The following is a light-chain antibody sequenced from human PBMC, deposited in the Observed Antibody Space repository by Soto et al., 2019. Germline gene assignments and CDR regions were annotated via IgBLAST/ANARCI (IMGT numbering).Light chain of an antibody. V-gene: IGKV1-5*01. CDR2: DAS. Sequence: DIQMTQSPSTLSASVGDRVTITCRASQSISSWLAWYQQKPGKAPKLLIYDASILESGVPSRFSGRGAGTEFTLTISSLQPDDFATYYCQKYNSYTYTFGQGTKLEIK. CDR1: QSISSW. CDR3: QKYNSYTYT. J-gene: IGKJ2*01.